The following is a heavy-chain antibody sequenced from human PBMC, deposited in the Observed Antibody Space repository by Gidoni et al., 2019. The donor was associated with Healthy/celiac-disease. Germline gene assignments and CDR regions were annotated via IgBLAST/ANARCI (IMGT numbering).Heavy chain of an antibody. V-gene: IGHV3-11*05. CDR2: ISSRSSYT. J-gene: IGHJ4*01. CDR1: GFTFSDYY. Sequence: QVQLVESGGGLVKPGGSLRLSCAASGFTFSDYYMSWIRQAPGKGRECVSSISSRSSYTNYADSVKGRFTISRDNAKDSLYLQITGLRAEDTAVYYWARAITAAGYYFDYWGQGTLVTGSS. D-gene: IGHD6-13*01. CDR3: ARAITAAGYYFDY.